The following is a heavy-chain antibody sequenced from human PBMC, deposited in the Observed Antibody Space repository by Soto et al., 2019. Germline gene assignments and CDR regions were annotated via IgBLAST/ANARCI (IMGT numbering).Heavy chain of an antibody. Sequence: DVLLLESAGGFVQPGGSLRLSCAASGFTFSTYAMSWVRQAPGEGLELVATVSNSGDRTYYADSVTGRFTISSDTSKNTVSLKMSSLRPEDTAVYYCTKDRSSIHFEYWGQGTLVAVSS. J-gene: IGHJ4*02. V-gene: IGHV3-23*01. CDR2: VSNSGDRT. CDR3: TKDRSSIHFEY. CDR1: GFTFSTYA. D-gene: IGHD3-10*01.